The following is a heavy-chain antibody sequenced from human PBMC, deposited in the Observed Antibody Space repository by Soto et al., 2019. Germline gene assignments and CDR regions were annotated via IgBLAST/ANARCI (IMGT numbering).Heavy chain of an antibody. J-gene: IGHJ5*02. CDR2: ISGSGDST. Sequence: EVQLLESGGGLVQPGGSLRLSCAASGVTFSNYAMTWVRQAPGKGLQWVSLISGSGDSTHYADSVKGRFTISRDNSMKTLYLQMNSLRAEDTAVYYCAKKGGGLTYFGSGSYYNAWGQGTLVTVSS. V-gene: IGHV3-23*01. D-gene: IGHD3-10*01. CDR3: AKKGGGLTYFGSGSYYNA. CDR1: GVTFSNYA.